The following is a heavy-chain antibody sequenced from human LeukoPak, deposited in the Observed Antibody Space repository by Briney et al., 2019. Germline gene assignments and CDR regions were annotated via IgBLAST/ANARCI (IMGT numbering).Heavy chain of an antibody. J-gene: IGHJ4*02. CDR1: GFTFSSYG. Sequence: GRSLRLSCAASGFTFSSYGMHWVRQAPGKGLEGVAVIWYDGSNKYYADSVKGRFTISRDDSKNTLYLQMNSLRAEDTAVYYCARDAGYSYGYLFDYWGQGTLVTVSS. CDR2: IWYDGSNK. V-gene: IGHV3-33*01. CDR3: ARDAGYSYGYLFDY. D-gene: IGHD5-18*01.